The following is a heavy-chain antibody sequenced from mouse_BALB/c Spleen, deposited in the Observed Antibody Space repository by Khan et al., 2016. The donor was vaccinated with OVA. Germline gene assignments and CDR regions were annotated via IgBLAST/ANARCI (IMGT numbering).Heavy chain of an antibody. CDR3: ARGNYYGYYFDY. CDR2: ISYSGVT. V-gene: IGHV3-2*02. D-gene: IGHD1-1*01. CDR1: GYSITSGYA. J-gene: IGHJ2*01. Sequence: EVQLQESGPGLVKPSQSLSLTCTVTGYSITSGYAWNWIRQFPGNKLEWMGYISYSGVTSYTPSLKSRISTTRDTSKNQFFLQLNSVTTEDTATYYCARGNYYGYYFDYWGQGTTRTVSS.